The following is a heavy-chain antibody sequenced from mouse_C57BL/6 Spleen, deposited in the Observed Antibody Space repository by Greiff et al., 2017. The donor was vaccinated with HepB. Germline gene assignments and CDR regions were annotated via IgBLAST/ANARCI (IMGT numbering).Heavy chain of an antibody. CDR3: TRSGYYGSSYPFDY. D-gene: IGHD1-1*01. Sequence: EVQRVESGEGLVKPGGSLKLSCAASGFTFSSYAMSWVRQTPEKRLEWVAYISSGGDYIYYADTVKGRFTISRDNARNTLYLQMSSLKSEDTAMYYCTRSGYYGSSYPFDYWGQGTTLTVSS. CDR1: GFTFSSYA. V-gene: IGHV5-9-1*02. CDR2: ISSGGDYI. J-gene: IGHJ2*01.